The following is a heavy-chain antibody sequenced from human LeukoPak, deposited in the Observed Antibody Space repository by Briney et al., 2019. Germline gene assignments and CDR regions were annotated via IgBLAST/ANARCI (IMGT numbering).Heavy chain of an antibody. CDR2: KSYDGSNK. CDR3: AKVITRLGHYYYYGMDV. D-gene: IGHD3-16*02. CDR1: GFTFSSYG. Sequence: GGSLRLSCAASGFTFSSYGMHWVRQAPGKGLEWVAVKSYDGSNKYYADSVKGRFTISRDNSKNTLYLQMNSLRAEDTAVYYCAKVITRLGHYYYYGMDVWGQGTTVTVSS. V-gene: IGHV3-30*18. J-gene: IGHJ6*02.